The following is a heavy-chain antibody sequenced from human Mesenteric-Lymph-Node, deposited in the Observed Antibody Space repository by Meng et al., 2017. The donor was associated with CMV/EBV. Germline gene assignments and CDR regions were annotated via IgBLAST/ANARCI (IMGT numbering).Heavy chain of an antibody. CDR3: ASLFWGWFFEN. CDR1: GLTFSNYW. Sequence: GGSLRLSCAVSGLTFSNYWMAWVRQAPGKGLEWVANINQDESQIHFVDSLKGRFTISRDNAKNSVYLQMNSLRVEDTAVYYCASLFWGWFFENWGQGALVTVSS. CDR2: INQDESQI. V-gene: IGHV3-7*01. D-gene: IGHD6-19*01. J-gene: IGHJ4*02.